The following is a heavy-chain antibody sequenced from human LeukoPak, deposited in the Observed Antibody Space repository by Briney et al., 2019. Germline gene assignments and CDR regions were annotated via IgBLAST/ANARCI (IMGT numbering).Heavy chain of an antibody. CDR3: AKRGVVIRVFLVGFHKEAYYFDS. D-gene: IGHD3-10*01. CDR1: GITLSNYG. J-gene: IGHJ4*02. V-gene: IGHV3-23*01. CDR2: ISDSGGST. Sequence: QAGGSLRLSCAVSGITLSNYGISWVRQAPGKGLEWVAGISDSGGSTKYADSVKGRFTISRDNPKNTLSLQMSSLRAEDTAVYFCAKRGVVIRVFLVGFHKEAYYFDSWGQGALVTVSS.